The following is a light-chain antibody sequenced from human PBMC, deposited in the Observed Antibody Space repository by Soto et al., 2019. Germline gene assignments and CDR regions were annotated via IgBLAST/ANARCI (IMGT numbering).Light chain of an antibody. J-gene: IGKJ2*01. CDR1: QSITTW. Sequence: DIQMTQSPSTLPASVGDRVTITCRASQSITTWLAWYQQKPGKAPKLLIYKAINLQSGVPSRFSGSGSGTEFTLTISSLQPDDFGTYYCQRYNDYQYVFGQGTKLDMK. CDR2: KAI. CDR3: QRYNDYQYV. V-gene: IGKV1-5*03.